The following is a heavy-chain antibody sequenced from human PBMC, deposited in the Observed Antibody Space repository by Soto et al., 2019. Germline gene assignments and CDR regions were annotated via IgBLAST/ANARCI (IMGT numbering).Heavy chain of an antibody. CDR1: GFTFSTYA. CDR3: AKDGTWIQLWFNY. V-gene: IGHV3-23*01. J-gene: IGHJ4*02. D-gene: IGHD5-18*01. Sequence: EVQLLESGGGLVQPGGSLRLSCAASGFTFSTYAMTWVRQAPGKGLEWVSTISGSGGSTYYADSVKGRFTISRDNSKNTLYLQMNSLRAEDTAVYYCAKDGTWIQLWFNYWGQGTLVTVSS. CDR2: ISGSGGST.